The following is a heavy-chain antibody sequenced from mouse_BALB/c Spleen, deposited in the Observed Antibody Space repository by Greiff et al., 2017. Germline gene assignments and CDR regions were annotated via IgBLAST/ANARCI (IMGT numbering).Heavy chain of an antibody. V-gene: IGHV5-6-3*01. J-gene: IGHJ2*01. CDR2: INSNGGST. CDR1: GFTFSSYG. Sequence: EVKLMESGGGLVQPGGSLKLSCAASGFTFSSYGMSWVRQTPDKRLELVATINSNGGSTYYPDSVKGRFTISRDNAKNTLYLQMSSLKSEDTAMYYCARDHIYDGYPDYWGQGTTLTVSS. CDR3: ARDHIYDGYPDY. D-gene: IGHD2-3*01.